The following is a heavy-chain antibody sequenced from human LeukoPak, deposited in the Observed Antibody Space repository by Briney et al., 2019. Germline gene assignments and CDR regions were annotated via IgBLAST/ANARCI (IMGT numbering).Heavy chain of an antibody. J-gene: IGHJ5*02. Sequence: GGSLRLSCAASGFTFSSYWMSWVRQAPGKGLGWVANIKQDGSEKYYVDSVKGRFTISRDNAKNSLYLQMNSLRAEDTAVYYCAREMVPYYYGSGTWGQGTLVTVSS. CDR2: IKQDGSEK. CDR1: GFTFSSYW. D-gene: IGHD3-10*01. V-gene: IGHV3-7*01. CDR3: AREMVPYYYGSGT.